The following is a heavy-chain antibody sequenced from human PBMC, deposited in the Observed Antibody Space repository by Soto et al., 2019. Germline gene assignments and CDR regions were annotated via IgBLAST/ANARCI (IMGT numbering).Heavy chain of an antibody. CDR1: GGSFSGYY. J-gene: IGHJ4*02. D-gene: IGHD2-8*02. V-gene: IGHV4-34*01. CDR2: INHSGST. Sequence: QGQLQQWGAGLLKPSETISLTCAAYGGSFSGYYWTWIRQPPGTGLEWIGEINHSGSTNYNPSLKSRVTISVDTSKNQFSPKLTSVTAADTAVYYCARDKITGLFDYWGQGTLVTVSS. CDR3: ARDKITGLFDY.